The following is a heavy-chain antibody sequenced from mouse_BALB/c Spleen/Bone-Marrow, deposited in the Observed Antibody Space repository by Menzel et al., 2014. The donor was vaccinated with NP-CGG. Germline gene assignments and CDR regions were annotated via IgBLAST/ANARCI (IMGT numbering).Heavy chain of an antibody. CDR2: INPYNDGT. Sequence: EVQLQQSGPELVKPGASVKMSCKASGYTFTNYVMHWVKQKPGQGLEWIGYINPYNDGTKYNEKFKGKATLTSDKSSGTAYMELCSLTSEDSAVYYCARRPSFYGSSYGAMDYWGQGTSVTVSS. CDR3: ARRPSFYGSSYGAMDY. V-gene: IGHV1-14*01. D-gene: IGHD1-1*01. J-gene: IGHJ4*01. CDR1: GYTFTNYV.